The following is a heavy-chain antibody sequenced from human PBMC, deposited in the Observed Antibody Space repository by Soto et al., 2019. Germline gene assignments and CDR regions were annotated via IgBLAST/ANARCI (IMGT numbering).Heavy chain of an antibody. V-gene: IGHV1-3*01. CDR3: GRPRAVAGSSFFDY. J-gene: IGHJ4*02. D-gene: IGHD6-13*01. CDR1: EYTFTNYA. CDR2: INAGNGNT. Sequence: ASVKVSFKASEYTFTNYAVHWVRQAPGQRLEWMGWINAGNGNTKYSQKFQGRVTITRDTSASTVYMELSSLTFEETAGEYGGRPRAVAGSSFFDYWGQGPLVPVSS.